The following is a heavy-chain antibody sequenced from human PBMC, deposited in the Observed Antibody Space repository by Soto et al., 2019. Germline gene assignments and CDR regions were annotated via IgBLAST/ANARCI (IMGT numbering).Heavy chain of an antibody. CDR2: IFYRGIT. CDR3: ARRRGPHDY. V-gene: IGHV4-59*01. J-gene: IGHJ4*02. CDR1: GGSISSYY. Sequence: QVQLQESGPGLVKPSETLSLTCTVSGGSISSYYWSWIRQPPGKGLEWIGFIFYRGITNYNPSLKSRVTISVDTSKNQFSLKLSAVTAADTAVYYCARRRGPHDYWGQGTLVTVSS.